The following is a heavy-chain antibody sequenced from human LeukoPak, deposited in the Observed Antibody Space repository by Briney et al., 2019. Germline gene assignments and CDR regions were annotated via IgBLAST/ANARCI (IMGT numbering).Heavy chain of an antibody. CDR1: GYIFTSYG. J-gene: IGHJ4*02. D-gene: IGHD4-23*01. CDR3: ATDTSGGPYFDY. CDR2: IRAYNRDT. Sequence: GASVKVSCKASGYIFTSYGISWVRQAPGQELEWVGWIRAYNRDTKYAPKVQGRITKTTPTSTTPATLELRSRRSDDTAMYYCATDTSGGPYFDYWGQGTLVTVAS. V-gene: IGHV1-18*01.